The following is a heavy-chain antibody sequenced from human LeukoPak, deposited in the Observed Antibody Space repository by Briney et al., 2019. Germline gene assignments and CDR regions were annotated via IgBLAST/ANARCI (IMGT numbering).Heavy chain of an antibody. CDR3: AKGSRYSSGYDYIDQ. CDR1: GGSISSGSDY. J-gene: IGHJ4*02. V-gene: IGHV4-61*02. D-gene: IGHD3-22*01. CDR2: SYSSGST. Sequence: PSETLSLTCTVSGGSISSGSDYCSWIRQPAGKGLEWIGCSYSSGSTNYNPSLKSRVSISVDTSKNQFSLRLSSVTAADTAVYYCAKGSRYSSGYDYIDQWGQGTLVTVSS.